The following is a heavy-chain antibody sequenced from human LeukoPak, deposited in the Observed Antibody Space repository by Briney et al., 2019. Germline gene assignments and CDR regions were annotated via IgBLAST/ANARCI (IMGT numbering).Heavy chain of an antibody. CDR2: IHNDGNT. D-gene: IGHD1-1*01. CDR3: ARGFLQLTPYYFGY. V-gene: IGHV3-66*01. CDR1: GFDVSINY. Sequence: GGSLRLSCAASGFDVSINYMNWIRQSPEKGLEWVSIIHNDGNTYYAHSVKGRFTVSRDNSKNTVSLQMDSLRVDDTAVYFCARGFLQLTPYYFGYWGQGTLVTVSS. J-gene: IGHJ4*02.